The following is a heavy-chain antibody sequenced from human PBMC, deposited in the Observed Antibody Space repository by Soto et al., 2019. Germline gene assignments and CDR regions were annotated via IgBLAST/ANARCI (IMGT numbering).Heavy chain of an antibody. J-gene: IGHJ6*02. CDR1: GFAFSSYA. CDR2: ISGSGGST. Sequence: PGGSLRLSCAASGFAFSSYAMSWVRQAPGKGLEWVSAISGSGGSTYYADSVKGRFTISRDNSKNTLYLQMNSLRAEDTAVYYCAKDIDIVAWGYYYGMDVWGQGTTVTVSS. CDR3: AKDIDIVAWGYYYGMDV. V-gene: IGHV3-23*01. D-gene: IGHD5-12*01.